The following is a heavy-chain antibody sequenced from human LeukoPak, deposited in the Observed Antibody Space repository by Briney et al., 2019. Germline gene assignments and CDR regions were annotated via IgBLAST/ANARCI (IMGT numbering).Heavy chain of an antibody. CDR1: GFPFNHYW. CDR2: IKPDGTEK. D-gene: IGHD5-24*01. J-gene: IGHJ4*02. CDR3: VTMASNVFHY. V-gene: IGHV3-7*03. Sequence: GGSLRLSCAASGFPFNHYWMSWIRQAPGKGLEWVANIKPDGTEKYYRDSLKGRFIISSDNAKKSVYLQMNSLRVEDTAVYYCVTMASNVFHYWGQGTLVTVSS.